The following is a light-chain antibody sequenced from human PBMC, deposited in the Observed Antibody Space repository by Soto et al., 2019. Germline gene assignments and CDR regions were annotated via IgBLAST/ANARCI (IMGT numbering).Light chain of an antibody. CDR1: SSNIGSKT. J-gene: IGLJ2*01. CDR3: AAWDDSLNGVV. Sequence: QSVLTQPPSTSGTTGQRATISCSGSSSNIGSKTVNWYQQLPGTAPKLLIYSNNQRPSGVPDRFSGSKSGTSASLAISGLQSEDEADYYCAAWDDSLNGVVFGGGTQLTVL. CDR2: SNN. V-gene: IGLV1-44*01.